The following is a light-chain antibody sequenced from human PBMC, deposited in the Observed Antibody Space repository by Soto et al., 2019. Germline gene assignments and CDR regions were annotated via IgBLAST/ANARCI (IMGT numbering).Light chain of an antibody. CDR1: QSISSSY. J-gene: IGKJ1*01. Sequence: EIVVTQSPVTLSFSPSEGATLSFRASQSISSSYLAWYQQKPGQAPRLLIYGPSSRATGIPDRFSGSGSGTDFALTINRLEPEDFAVYYCQQYDSSPRTFGQGTKVDIK. CDR2: GPS. V-gene: IGKV3-20*01. CDR3: QQYDSSPRT.